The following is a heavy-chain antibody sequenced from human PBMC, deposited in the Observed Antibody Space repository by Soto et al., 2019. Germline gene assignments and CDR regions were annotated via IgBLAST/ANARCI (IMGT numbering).Heavy chain of an antibody. D-gene: IGHD6-13*01. CDR3: AKAHLVSSSWFQHLYYYYYGMDV. CDR1: GFTFSSYA. J-gene: IGHJ6*02. V-gene: IGHV3-23*01. CDR2: ISGSGGST. Sequence: PGGSLRLSCAASGFTFSSYAMSWVRQAPGKGLEWVSAISGSGGSTYYADSVKGRFTISRDNSKNTLYLQMNSLRAEDTAVYYCAKAHLVSSSWFQHLYYYYYGMDVWGQGTTVTVSS.